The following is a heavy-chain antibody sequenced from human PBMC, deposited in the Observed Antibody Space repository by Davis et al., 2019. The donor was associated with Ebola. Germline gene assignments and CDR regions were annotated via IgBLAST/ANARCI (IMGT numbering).Heavy chain of an antibody. CDR2: IRSKANSYAT. D-gene: IGHD2-15*01. CDR3: TRGLYCSGGSCYSRAFDP. CDR1: GFTFSGSA. V-gene: IGHV3-73*01. Sequence: LSLTCAASGFTFSGSAMHWVRQASGKGLEWVGRIRSKANSYATAYAASVKGRFTISRDDSKNTAYLQMNSLKTEDTAVYYCTRGLYCSGGSCYSRAFDPWGQGTLVTVSS. J-gene: IGHJ5*02.